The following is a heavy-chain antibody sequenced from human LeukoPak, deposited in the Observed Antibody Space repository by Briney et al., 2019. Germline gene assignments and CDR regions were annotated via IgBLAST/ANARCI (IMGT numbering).Heavy chain of an antibody. D-gene: IGHD4-17*01. CDR3: ARATVTTTLFDY. Sequence: ASVKVSCKASGYTFTSYAMHWVRQAPGQRLEWMGWINAGNGNTKYSQKFQGRVTITKDTSASTAYMELSSPRSEDTAVYYCARATVTTTLFDYWGQGTLVTVSS. V-gene: IGHV1-3*01. CDR2: INAGNGNT. CDR1: GYTFTSYA. J-gene: IGHJ4*02.